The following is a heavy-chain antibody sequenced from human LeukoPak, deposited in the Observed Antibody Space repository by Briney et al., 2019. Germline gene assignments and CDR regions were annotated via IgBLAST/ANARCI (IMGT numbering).Heavy chain of an antibody. D-gene: IGHD2-15*01. CDR3: ARGGRDGFDI. Sequence: PGGSLRLSCAASGFPFSNYDMHWVRHASGKGLEWVSAIANDGATFYSGSVKGRFIISRENAKRSLYLQMNSLRVGDTALYYCARGGRDGFDIWGQGTLVTVSS. CDR1: GFPFSNYD. CDR2: IANDGAT. V-gene: IGHV3-13*01. J-gene: IGHJ3*02.